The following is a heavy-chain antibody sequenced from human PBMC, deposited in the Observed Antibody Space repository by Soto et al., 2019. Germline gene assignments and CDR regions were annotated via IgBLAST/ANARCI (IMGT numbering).Heavy chain of an antibody. CDR3: ARESGENWTYEAH. D-gene: IGHD1-7*01. J-gene: IGHJ1*01. Sequence: QVQQLESGPGLVKPWDTLSLTCTVSGAYISDFSWSWIRQPAGKGLEWIGRITVNGNTQYNPSFRSRVTMSMDTSRNQFSLNHQSATAADTALYYCARESGENWTYEAHWGQGTLVTVSS. CDR2: ITVNGNT. V-gene: IGHV4-4*07. CDR1: GAYISDFS.